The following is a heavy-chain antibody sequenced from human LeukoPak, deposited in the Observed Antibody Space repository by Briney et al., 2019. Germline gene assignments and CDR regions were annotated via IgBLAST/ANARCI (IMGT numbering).Heavy chain of an antibody. CDR3: ASEGGVGANNHFDY. CDR1: GGTFSSYA. D-gene: IGHD1-26*01. V-gene: IGHV1-69*05. CDR2: IIPIFGTA. J-gene: IGHJ4*02. Sequence: GASVKVSCKASGGTFSSYAISWVRQAPGQGLEWMGGIIPIFGTANYAQKFQGRVTITTDESTSTAYMELSSLRSEDTAVYYCASEGGVGANNHFDYWGQGTLVTVSS.